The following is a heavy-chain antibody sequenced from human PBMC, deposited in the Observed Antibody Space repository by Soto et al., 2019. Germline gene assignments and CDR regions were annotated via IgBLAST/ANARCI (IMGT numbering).Heavy chain of an antibody. CDR1: GFTFSSYW. J-gene: IGHJ1*01. CDR3: ARGTPMTTETTQYFQH. D-gene: IGHD4-17*01. V-gene: IGHV3-7*01. Sequence: EVQLVESGGGLVQPGGSLRLSCAASGFTFSSYWMSWVRQAPGKGLEWVANIKQDGSEKYYVDSVKGRFTISRDNAKNSLYLQMNSLRAEDTAVYYCARGTPMTTETTQYFQHWGQGTLVTVSS. CDR2: IKQDGSEK.